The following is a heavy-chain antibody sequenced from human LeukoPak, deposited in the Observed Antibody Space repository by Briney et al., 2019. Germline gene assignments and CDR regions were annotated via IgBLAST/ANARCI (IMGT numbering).Heavy chain of an antibody. Sequence: PGGSLRLSCAASGFTFSNYAIHWVRQAPGKGLEWVAVTSYDGSDIYYADSVKGRFTISRDNSKNTLYLQMDSLGAEDTAVYYCARQGHFVSGSYYRDAFDVWGQGTMVTVSS. V-gene: IGHV3-30-3*01. CDR3: ARQGHFVSGSYYRDAFDV. CDR2: TSYDGSDI. J-gene: IGHJ3*01. CDR1: GFTFSNYA. D-gene: IGHD3-10*01.